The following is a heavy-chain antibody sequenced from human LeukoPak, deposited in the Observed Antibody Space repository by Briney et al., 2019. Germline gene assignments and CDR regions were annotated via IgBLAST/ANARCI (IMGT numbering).Heavy chain of an antibody. CDR2: IYFSGST. V-gene: IGHV4-59*01. CDR3: ARLTIFSRFDP. J-gene: IGHJ5*02. Sequence: PSETLSLTCTVSGGSISPYYWSWIRQPPGKGLEWIGYIYFSGSTNYSPSLKSRVTMLLDTSKNQFSLKLSSVTAADTAVYYCARLTIFSRFDPWGQGTLVTVSS. D-gene: IGHD3-3*01. CDR1: GGSISPYY.